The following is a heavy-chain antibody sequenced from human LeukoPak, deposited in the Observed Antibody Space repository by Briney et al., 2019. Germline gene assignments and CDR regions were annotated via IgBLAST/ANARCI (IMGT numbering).Heavy chain of an antibody. Sequence: GASVKVSCKASGYTFTGYYMHWVRQAPGPGLEWMGWINPNSGGTNYAQKFQGRVTMTRDTSISTAYMELSRLRSDDTAVYYCARVPRRGCSGGSCYRYYFDYWGQGTLVTVSS. D-gene: IGHD2-15*01. CDR3: ARVPRRGCSGGSCYRYYFDY. V-gene: IGHV1-2*02. CDR2: INPNSGGT. J-gene: IGHJ4*02. CDR1: GYTFTGYY.